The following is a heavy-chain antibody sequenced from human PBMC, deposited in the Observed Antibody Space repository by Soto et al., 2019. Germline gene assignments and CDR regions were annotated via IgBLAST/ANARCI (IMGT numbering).Heavy chain of an antibody. CDR1: GYTFSSYG. J-gene: IGHJ4*02. Sequence: QVQLVQSGAEFQKPGASVKVSCKASGYTFSSYGVSWVRQAPGQGLEWMGWISASNGDTKHTQKFQGRVTMTTDTSTNTGYMELRRLRSDDTAVYYCARDRWGGAVAGDSWGQGTLVTVSS. V-gene: IGHV1-18*01. CDR3: ARDRWGGAVAGDS. D-gene: IGHD6-19*01. CDR2: ISASNGDT.